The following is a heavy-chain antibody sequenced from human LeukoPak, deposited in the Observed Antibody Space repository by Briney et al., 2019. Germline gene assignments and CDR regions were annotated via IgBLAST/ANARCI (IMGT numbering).Heavy chain of an antibody. CDR1: GGSISSSSYY. D-gene: IGHD3-16*01. CDR3: ARVGGKQKYHYYYMDV. Sequence: SETLTLTCTVSGGSISSSSYYWGWIRQPPGKGLEWIGSIYYSGSTYYNPSLKSRVTISVDTSKNQFSLKLSSVTAADTAVYYCARVGGKQKYHYYYMDVWGKGTTVTVSS. J-gene: IGHJ6*03. V-gene: IGHV4-39*07. CDR2: IYYSGST.